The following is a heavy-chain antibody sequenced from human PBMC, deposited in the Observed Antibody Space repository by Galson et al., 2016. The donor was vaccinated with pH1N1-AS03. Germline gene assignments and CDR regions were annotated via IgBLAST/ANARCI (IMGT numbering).Heavy chain of an antibody. Sequence: SLRLSCAASGFTFSNYWMHWVRQVPGKGLMWVSGIKSDAYDTRYADSVKGRFTISRDDAKNPLDLQMNSLRAEDTPLYYCTRDPDPNDNGWWYFENWGQEILVTVSS. CDR3: TRDPDPNDNGWWYFEN. CDR1: GFTFSNYW. CDR2: IKSDAYDT. D-gene: IGHD6-19*01. V-gene: IGHV3-74*01. J-gene: IGHJ4*01.